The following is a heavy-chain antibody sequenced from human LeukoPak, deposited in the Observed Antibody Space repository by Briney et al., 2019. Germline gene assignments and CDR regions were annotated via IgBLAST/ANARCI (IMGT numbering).Heavy chain of an antibody. CDR3: ARGIGYSYGYGFKFDY. V-gene: IGHV3-21*01. Sequence: PGGSLRLSCAASGFTFSSYSMNWVRQAPGKGLEWVSSISSSSSYIYYADSVKGRFTISRDNAKNSLYLQMNSLRAEDTAVYYCARGIGYSYGYGFKFDYWGQGTLVTVSS. CDR1: GFTFSSYS. CDR2: ISSSSSYI. J-gene: IGHJ4*02. D-gene: IGHD5-18*01.